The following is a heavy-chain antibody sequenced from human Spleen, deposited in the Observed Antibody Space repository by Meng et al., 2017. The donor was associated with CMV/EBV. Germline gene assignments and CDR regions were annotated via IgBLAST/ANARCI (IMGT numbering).Heavy chain of an antibody. CDR2: ITSSGNLK. J-gene: IGHJ4*02. Sequence: GESLKISCAGSGFIFSNYYMAWIRQAPGKGLEWVSYITSSGNLKYYADSVKGRFTISRDNAKNSLFLQMNSLRAEDTAVYYCAREPTPGEHDYWGQGELVTVSS. V-gene: IGHV3-11*01. CDR1: GFIFSNYY. D-gene: IGHD1/OR15-1a*01. CDR3: AREPTPGEHDY.